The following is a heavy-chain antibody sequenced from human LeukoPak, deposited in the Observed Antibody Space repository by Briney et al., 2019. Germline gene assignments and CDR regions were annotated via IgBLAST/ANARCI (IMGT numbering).Heavy chain of an antibody. J-gene: IGHJ4*02. CDR2: IYYSGNT. CDR3: ARQDFWSGYYYDY. Sequence: SETLSLTCTVSGVSISSSRYFWGGIRQPPGKGLEWIGNIYYSGNTYYNPSLKSRVTISVDTSKNQFSLKLSSVTAADTAVYYCARQDFWSGYYYDYWGQGTLVTVSS. D-gene: IGHD3-3*01. V-gene: IGHV4-39*01. CDR1: GVSISSSRYF.